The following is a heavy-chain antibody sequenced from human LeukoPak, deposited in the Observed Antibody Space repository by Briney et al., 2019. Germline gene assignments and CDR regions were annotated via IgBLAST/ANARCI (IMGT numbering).Heavy chain of an antibody. D-gene: IGHD3-22*01. J-gene: IGHJ4*02. CDR2: ISWNSGSI. CDR1: GFTFDDYA. Sequence: PGGSLRLSCAASGFTFDDYAMHWVRQAPGKGLEWVSGISWNSGSIDYADSVKGRFTISRDNAKNSLYLQMNSLSAEDTALYYCAKDMDYYDSSGYLDYWGQGTLVTVSS. CDR3: AKDMDYYDSSGYLDY. V-gene: IGHV3-9*01.